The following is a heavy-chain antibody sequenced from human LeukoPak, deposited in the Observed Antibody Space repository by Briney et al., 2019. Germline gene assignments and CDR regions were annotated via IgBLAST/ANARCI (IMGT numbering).Heavy chain of an antibody. CDR1: GFTFSSYG. J-gene: IGHJ4*02. CDR3: AKDGHWTFDY. Sequence: GGSLRLSCAASGFTFSSYGMHWVRQAPGKGLEWVAFIGHEGSNKYYADSVKGRFTISRDDSKSTLYLQMNSLRDEDTAVYYCAKDGHWTFDYWGQGTLVTVSS. V-gene: IGHV3-30*02. CDR2: IGHEGSNK. D-gene: IGHD1-1*01.